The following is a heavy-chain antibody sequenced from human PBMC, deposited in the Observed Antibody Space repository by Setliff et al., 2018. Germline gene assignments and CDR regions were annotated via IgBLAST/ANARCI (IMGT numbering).Heavy chain of an antibody. J-gene: IGHJ4*02. V-gene: IGHV1-18*01. Sequence: ASVKVSCKASGYTFNSYGISWVRQAPGQGLEWMGWISCYGGNTRYARKIQGRVTMTTDTSTTTAYMELRSLTSDDTAVYYCARVRPCGGDCSTGVGGPYYFDHWGQGTLVTVS. CDR2: ISCYGGNT. CDR3: ARVRPCGGDCSTGVGGPYYFDH. D-gene: IGHD2-21*02. CDR1: GYTFNSYG.